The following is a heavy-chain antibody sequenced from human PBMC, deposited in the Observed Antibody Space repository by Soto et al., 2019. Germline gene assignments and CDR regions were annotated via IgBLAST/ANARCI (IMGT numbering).Heavy chain of an antibody. D-gene: IGHD5-12*01. CDR2: INHSGST. CDR3: ASGSKAWWLRLGAAFDI. J-gene: IGHJ3*02. V-gene: IGHV4-34*01. Sequence: SETLSLTCAVYGGSFSGYYWSWIRQPPGKGLEWIGEINHSGSTNYNPSLKSRVTISVDTSKNQFSLKLSSVTAADTAVYYCASGSKAWWLRLGAAFDIWRQGTMVT. CDR1: GGSFSGYY.